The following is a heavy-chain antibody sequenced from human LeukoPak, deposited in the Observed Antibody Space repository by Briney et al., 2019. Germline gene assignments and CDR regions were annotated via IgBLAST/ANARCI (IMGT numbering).Heavy chain of an antibody. CDR2: IRPDGSEK. D-gene: IGHD1-26*01. CDR3: AKDVGKWESLHFFDY. CDR1: GFSFSKYW. Sequence: GSLRLSCVASGFSFSKYWMNWVRQAPGKGLEWVANIRPDGSEKHYVDSVTGRFTISRDNSRNTLYLQMNSLRGDDTAVYYCAKDVGKWESLHFFDYWGQGTLVTVSS. V-gene: IGHV3-7*03. J-gene: IGHJ4*02.